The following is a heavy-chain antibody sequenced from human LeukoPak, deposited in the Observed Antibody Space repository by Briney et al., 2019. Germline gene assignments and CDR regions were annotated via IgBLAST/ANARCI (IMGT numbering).Heavy chain of an antibody. CDR1: GYTFTGYY. V-gene: IGHV1-2*02. D-gene: IGHD6-19*01. CDR3: ARVKMGIAVAGSYVDY. CDR2: INPNSGGT. Sequence: ASVKVSCKASGYTFTGYYMHWVRQAPGQGLEWMGWINPNSGGTNYVQKFQGRVTMTRDTSISTAYMELSRLRSDDTAVYYCARVKMGIAVAGSYVDYWGQGTLVTVSS. J-gene: IGHJ4*02.